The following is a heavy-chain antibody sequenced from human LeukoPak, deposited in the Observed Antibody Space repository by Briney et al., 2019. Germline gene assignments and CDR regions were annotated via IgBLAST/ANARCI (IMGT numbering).Heavy chain of an antibody. CDR2: IIPIFGTA. Sequence: SVTVSCKASGGTFSSYAISWVRQAPGQGLEWMGGIIPIFGTANYAQKFQGRVTITADESTSTAYMELSSLRSEDTAVYYCARATTSQRPYYYYMDVWGKGTTVTVSS. V-gene: IGHV1-69*13. D-gene: IGHD1-1*01. CDR1: GGTFSSYA. J-gene: IGHJ6*03. CDR3: ARATTSQRPYYYYMDV.